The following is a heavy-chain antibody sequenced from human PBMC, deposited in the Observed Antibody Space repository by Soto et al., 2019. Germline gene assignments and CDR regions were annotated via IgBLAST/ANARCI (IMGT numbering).Heavy chain of an antibody. Sequence: QITLKESGPTQVQPTQTLTLTCTFSGFSLSTSGVGVAWIRQPPGKALEFLALVHWADTERYRSSLKSRLTIRKGTSKNQVVLTMSNVDPVDPGTSYCAHLLWFGGGALDVWGQGKMVTVSS. CDR2: VHWADTE. CDR3: AHLLWFGGGALDV. V-gene: IGHV2-5*02. J-gene: IGHJ3*01. CDR1: GFSLSTSGVG. D-gene: IGHD2-21*01.